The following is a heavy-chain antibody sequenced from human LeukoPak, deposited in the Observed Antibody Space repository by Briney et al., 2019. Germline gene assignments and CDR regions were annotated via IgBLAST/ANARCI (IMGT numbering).Heavy chain of an antibody. CDR1: GFTFSSYG. V-gene: IGHV3-30*18. CDR2: VSFDGSNK. J-gene: IGHJ3*02. CDR3: AKIRSVGTGDAFDI. D-gene: IGHD1-1*01. Sequence: GRSLRLSCAASGFTFSSYGMHWVRQTPDKGLEWVAIVSFDGSNKYYADSVKGRFSISRDSSKNTLCLQMNSLRAEDTSMYYCAKIRSVGTGDAFDIWGQGTMVTVSS.